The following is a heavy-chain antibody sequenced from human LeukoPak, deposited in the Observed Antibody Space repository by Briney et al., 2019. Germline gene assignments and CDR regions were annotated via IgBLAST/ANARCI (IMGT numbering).Heavy chain of an antibody. J-gene: IGHJ4*02. D-gene: IGHD2-2*01. CDR1: GFTFDDYA. V-gene: IGHV3-9*01. CDR2: ISWNSGSI. Sequence: GGSLRLSCAASGFTFDDYAMHWVRQAPGKGLEWVSGISWNSGSIGYADSVKGRFTVSRDNAKNSLFLQMNNLRVEDTAVYFCAREVLIVLEPAANTIDYWGQGTRVTVSS. CDR3: AREVLIVLEPAANTIDY.